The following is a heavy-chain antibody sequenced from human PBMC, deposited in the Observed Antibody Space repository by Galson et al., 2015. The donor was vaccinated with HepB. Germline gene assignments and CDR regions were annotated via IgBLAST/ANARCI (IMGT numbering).Heavy chain of an antibody. CDR1: GFTFSSYG. CDR2: IWYDESNK. CDR3: ARARDSRRDVASAGIAD. V-gene: IGHV3-33*01. J-gene: IGHJ4*02. Sequence: SLRLSCAASGFTFSSYGMHWVRQAPGKGLEWVAVIWYDESNKYYADSVRGRFTISRDNSKNTLHLQMNSLRAEDTAVYYCARARDSRRDVASAGIADWGQGTLVTVSS. D-gene: IGHD3-22*01.